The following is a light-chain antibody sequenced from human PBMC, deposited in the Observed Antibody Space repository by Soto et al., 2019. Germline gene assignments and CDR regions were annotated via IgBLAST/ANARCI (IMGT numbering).Light chain of an antibody. J-gene: IGKJ1*01. Sequence: DIQMTQSPSSLSASLGDRVTITCRTSQNIYNSLNWYQQKAGRAPAVLIYGASNLQVGVPLRFSGSGSGTDFTLTISGLQPEDSATYYCQESRSALWGTCGQGTKVEVK. V-gene: IGKV1-39*01. CDR1: QNIYNS. CDR2: GAS. CDR3: QESRSALWGT.